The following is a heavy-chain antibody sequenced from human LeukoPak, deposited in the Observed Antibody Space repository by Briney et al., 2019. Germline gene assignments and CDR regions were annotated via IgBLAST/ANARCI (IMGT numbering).Heavy chain of an antibody. CDR2: IIPIFGTA. J-gene: IGHJ4*02. CDR3: ARDVASGHGYERYFDY. CDR1: GGTFSSYA. Sequence: SVKVSCKASGGTFSSYAISWVRQAPGQGLEWMGGIIPIFGTANYEQKFQGRVTITPDESTSTAYMELSSMRSEDTAVYYCARDVASGHGYERYFDYWGQGTLVTVYS. V-gene: IGHV1-69*01. D-gene: IGHD5-12*01.